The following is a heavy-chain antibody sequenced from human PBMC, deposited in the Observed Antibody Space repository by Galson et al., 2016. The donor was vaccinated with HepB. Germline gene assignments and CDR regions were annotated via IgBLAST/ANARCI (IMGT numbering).Heavy chain of an antibody. D-gene: IGHD2-2*01. J-gene: IGHJ4*02. CDR1: GFTFSNAW. CDR2: IKGETDGGST. Sequence: CAASGFTFSNAWMNWVRQAPGKGLEWVGRIKGETDGGSTDYAAPVKGRFTISKDDSKNTLYLQMNSLKTEDTAVYYCNTLTPTAAIDYWGQGALVTVSS. V-gene: IGHV3-15*01. CDR3: NTLTPTAAIDY.